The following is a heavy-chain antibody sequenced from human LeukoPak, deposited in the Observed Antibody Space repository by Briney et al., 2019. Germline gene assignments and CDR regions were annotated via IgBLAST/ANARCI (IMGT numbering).Heavy chain of an antibody. CDR3: ARAQIVVPAANYYYYMDV. V-gene: IGHV4-59*01. Sequence: PSETLSLTCTVSGGSISSYYWSWIRQPPGKGLEWIGYIYYSGSTNYNPSLKSRVTISVDTSKNQFSLKLSSVTAADTAVYYCARAQIVVPAANYYYYMDVWGKGTTVTVSS. J-gene: IGHJ6*03. D-gene: IGHD2-2*01. CDR2: IYYSGST. CDR1: GGSISSYY.